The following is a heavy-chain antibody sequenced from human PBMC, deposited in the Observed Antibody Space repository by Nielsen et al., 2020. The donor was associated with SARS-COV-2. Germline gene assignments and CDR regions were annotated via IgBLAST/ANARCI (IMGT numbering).Heavy chain of an antibody. CDR3: ARGKFSSSWFFDL. CDR2: ISGSGGST. CDR1: GFTFSSYA. V-gene: IGHV3-23*01. D-gene: IGHD6-13*01. Sequence: GGSLRLSCAASGFTFSSYAMSWVRQAPGKGLEWVSAISGSGGSTYYADSVKGRFTISRDNSKNTLYLQLNSLRAEDTAVFYCARGKFSSSWFFDLWGRGTLVTVSS. J-gene: IGHJ2*01.